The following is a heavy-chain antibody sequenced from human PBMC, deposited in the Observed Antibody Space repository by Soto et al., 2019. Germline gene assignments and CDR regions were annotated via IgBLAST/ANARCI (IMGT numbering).Heavy chain of an antibody. CDR1: GFTVRANY. Sequence: EVQLVESGVGLIQPGGSLRLSCAVSGFTVRANYMSWVRQAPGKGLEWVSVIYSGGTTYYADSVKGRFIISRDISKNTLYLQINILRAEDTPVYYCHGYGYWGQGTLVTVSS. J-gene: IGHJ4*02. D-gene: IGHD5-12*01. CDR3: HGYGY. CDR2: IYSGGTT. V-gene: IGHV3-53*01.